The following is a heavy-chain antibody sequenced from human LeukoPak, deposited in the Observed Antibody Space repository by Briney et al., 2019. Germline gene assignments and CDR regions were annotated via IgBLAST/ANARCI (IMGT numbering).Heavy chain of an antibody. CDR3: ARDFSDHPYSWPDY. D-gene: IGHD4-11*01. Sequence: PGGSLRLSCVGSGFTFSNYNMNWVRQAPGKGLEWVSSISTAGSYVYYADSLKGRFTISRDNAKDSVYLQMNSLRAEDTAVCYCARDFSDHPYSWPDYWGQGTLVTVSS. J-gene: IGHJ4*02. V-gene: IGHV3-21*01. CDR2: ISTAGSYV. CDR1: GFTFSNYN.